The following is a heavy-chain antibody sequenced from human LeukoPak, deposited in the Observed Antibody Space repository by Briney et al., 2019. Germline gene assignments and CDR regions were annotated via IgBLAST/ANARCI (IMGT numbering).Heavy chain of an antibody. CDR3: VKDRPCDTCMPMD. CDR1: GFTFSGYS. Sequence: GGSLRLSCAASGFTFSGYSMSWVRQAPGKGLGWVAGLGRTGEYKYYADSVKGRFTISRDNSKDTVSLQMNSMRAEDSAIYYCVKDRPCDTCMPMD. CDR2: LGRTGEYK. D-gene: IGHD2-8*01. J-gene: IGHJ6*01. V-gene: IGHV3-23*01.